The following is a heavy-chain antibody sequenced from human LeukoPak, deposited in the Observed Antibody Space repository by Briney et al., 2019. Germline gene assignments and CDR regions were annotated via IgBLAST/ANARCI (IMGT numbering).Heavy chain of an antibody. CDR2: IIPIFGTA. Sequence: GASVKVSCKASGGTFSSYAIGWVRQAPGQGLEWMGRIIPIFGTANYAQKFQGRVTITTDESTSTAYMELSSLRSEDTAVYYCARDRYYDSSGLQFDYWGQGTLVTVSS. CDR3: ARDRYYDSSGLQFDY. J-gene: IGHJ4*02. D-gene: IGHD3-22*01. CDR1: GGTFSSYA. V-gene: IGHV1-69*05.